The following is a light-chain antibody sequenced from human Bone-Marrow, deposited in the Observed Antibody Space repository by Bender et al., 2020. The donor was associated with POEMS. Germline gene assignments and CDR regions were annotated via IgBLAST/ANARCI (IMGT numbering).Light chain of an antibody. V-gene: IGLV2-23*02. CDR3: SSYVGSSTFYV. Sequence: HSALTQPASVSGSPGQSITISCTGTSNDVWRYDHVSWYQQYPGEAPKLLIYRVTRRPSGIPDRFSGSKSGNTASLTVSGLRAEDEADYYCSSYVGSSTFYVFGSGTKVTVL. J-gene: IGLJ1*01. CDR1: SNDVWRYDH. CDR2: RVT.